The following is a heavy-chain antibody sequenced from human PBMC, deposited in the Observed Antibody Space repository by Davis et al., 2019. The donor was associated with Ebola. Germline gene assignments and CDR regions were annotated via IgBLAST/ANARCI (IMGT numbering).Heavy chain of an antibody. Sequence: PSETLSLTCTVSGDSITSYYWSWVRQPPGKGLEWIGYIYYSMSGNYNPSLKSRATISVDTSKNQFSLKLSSVTAADTAVYYCARVNYDSWGGYYSDNWLDPWGQGTLVTVSS. D-gene: IGHD3-3*01. V-gene: IGHV4-59*01. J-gene: IGHJ5*02. CDR3: ARVNYDSWGGYYSDNWLDP. CDR2: IYYSMSG. CDR1: GDSITSYY.